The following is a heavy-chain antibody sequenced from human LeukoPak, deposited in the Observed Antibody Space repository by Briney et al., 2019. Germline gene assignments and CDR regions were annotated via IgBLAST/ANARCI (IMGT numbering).Heavy chain of an antibody. Sequence: PSETLSLTCAVYGGSFSGYYWSWIRQPPGKGLEWIGEINHSGSTNYNPSLKSRVTISVDTSKNQFSLKLSSVTAADTAVYYCARRFRQQLVGPDAFDIWGQGTMVTVSS. CDR2: INHSGST. J-gene: IGHJ3*02. D-gene: IGHD6-13*01. V-gene: IGHV4-34*01. CDR3: ARRFRQQLVGPDAFDI. CDR1: GGSFSGYY.